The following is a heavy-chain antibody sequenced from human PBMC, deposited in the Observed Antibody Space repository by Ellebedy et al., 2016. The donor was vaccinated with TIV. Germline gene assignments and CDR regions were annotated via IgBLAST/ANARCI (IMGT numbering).Heavy chain of an antibody. CDR3: ARGLQSDV. Sequence: SETLSLXXTVSGGSVSSGSYYWSWIRQPPGKGLEWIGYIYYSGSTNYNPSLKSRVTISVDTSKNQFSLKLSSVTAADTAVYYCARGLQSDVWGKGTTVTVSS. J-gene: IGHJ6*04. V-gene: IGHV4-61*01. CDR1: GGSVSSGSYY. CDR2: IYYSGST.